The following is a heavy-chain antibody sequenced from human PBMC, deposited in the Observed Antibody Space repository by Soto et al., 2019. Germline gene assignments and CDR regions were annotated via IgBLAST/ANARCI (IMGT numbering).Heavy chain of an antibody. Sequence: SSVKVSCKASGYTFTSYVISWVRQAPGQGLEWIGWISAYNGNTNYAQKLQGRVTMTTDTSTSTAYMELRSLRSDDTTVYYCARGRSRSSWYYYYVMNVWGQGTTVTVSS. V-gene: IGHV1-18*04. CDR3: ARGRSRSSWYYYYVMNV. CDR1: GYTFTSYV. CDR2: ISAYNGNT. J-gene: IGHJ6*02. D-gene: IGHD6-13*01.